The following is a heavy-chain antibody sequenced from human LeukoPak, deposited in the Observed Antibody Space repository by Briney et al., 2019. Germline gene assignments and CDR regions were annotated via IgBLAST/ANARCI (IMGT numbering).Heavy chain of an antibody. D-gene: IGHD1-1*01. CDR2: IYSGGST. CDR3: ARVYGTLISADY. Sequence: GGSLRLSCAASGFTVSSNYMSWVRQAPGKGLEWVSVIYSGGSTYYADSVKGRFTISRDNSKNTLYLQMNSLRAEDTAVYYCARVYGTLISADYWGQGTLVTVSS. V-gene: IGHV3-66*01. CDR1: GFTVSSNY. J-gene: IGHJ4*02.